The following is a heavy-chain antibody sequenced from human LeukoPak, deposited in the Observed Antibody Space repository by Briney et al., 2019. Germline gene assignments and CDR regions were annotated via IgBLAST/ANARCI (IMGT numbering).Heavy chain of an antibody. CDR2: IYYSGST. V-gene: IGHV4-59*01. J-gene: IGHJ4*02. Sequence: SETLSLTCTVSGGSISSYYWSWIRQPTGKGLEWIGYIYYSGSTNYNPSLKSRVTISVDTSKNQFSLKLSSVAAADTAVYYCARGLFGVFDYWGQGTLVTVSS. D-gene: IGHD3-3*01. CDR1: GGSISSYY. CDR3: ARGLFGVFDY.